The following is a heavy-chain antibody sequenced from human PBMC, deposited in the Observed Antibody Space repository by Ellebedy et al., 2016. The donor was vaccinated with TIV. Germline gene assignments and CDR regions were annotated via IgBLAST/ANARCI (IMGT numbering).Heavy chain of an antibody. Sequence: ASVKVSCKASGYTFTTYYIHWVRQAPGQGLEWMGWIYPYSGGTNYAQKFQGRVTMTRDTSISTAYMELSRLRSDDTAVYYCARIGTEREFDYWGQGTLVTVSS. CDR3: ARIGTEREFDY. J-gene: IGHJ4*02. CDR1: GYTFTTYY. CDR2: IYPYSGGT. D-gene: IGHD1-14*01. V-gene: IGHV1-2*02.